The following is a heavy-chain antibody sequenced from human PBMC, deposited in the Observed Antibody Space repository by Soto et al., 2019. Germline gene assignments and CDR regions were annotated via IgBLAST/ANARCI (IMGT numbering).Heavy chain of an antibody. J-gene: IGHJ6*02. V-gene: IGHV3-66*01. CDR2: IYSGGST. Sequence: GGSLRLSCAASGFTVSSNYMSWVRQAPGKGLEWVSVIYSGGSTYYADSVKGRFTISRDNSKNTLYLQMNSLRAEDTAVYYCARVDCSSTSCYHYYYGMDVWGQGTTVTVSS. CDR1: GFTVSSNY. D-gene: IGHD2-2*01. CDR3: ARVDCSSTSCYHYYYGMDV.